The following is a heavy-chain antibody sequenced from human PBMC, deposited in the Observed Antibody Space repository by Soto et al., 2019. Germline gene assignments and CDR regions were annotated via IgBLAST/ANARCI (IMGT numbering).Heavy chain of an antibody. CDR2: INAGNGNT. V-gene: IGHV1-3*05. J-gene: IGHJ4*02. D-gene: IGHD6-19*01. CDR3: ARDGEQWLVLDY. Sequence: QVQLVQSGAEEKKPGASVKVSCKASGYTFTSYAMHWVRQAPGQRLEWMGWINAGNGNTKYSQTFQGRVTITRDTSASTAYMELSSLRSEDTAVYYCARDGEQWLVLDYWCQGTLVTVSS. CDR1: GYTFTSYA.